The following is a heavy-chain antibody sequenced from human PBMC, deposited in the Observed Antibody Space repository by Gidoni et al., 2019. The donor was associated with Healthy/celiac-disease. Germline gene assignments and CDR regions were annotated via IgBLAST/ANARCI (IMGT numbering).Heavy chain of an antibody. Sequence: QAHLQESGPGLVKPSGTLSRTCAVSGVSISSSNLWRCVRQPPGKGLEWIGEIYHSGNINYNPSLKSRVTISVDKSKNQFSLKLSSVTAADTAVYYCASRRNYYDAFDIWGQGTMVTVSS. CDR1: GVSISSSNL. CDR3: ASRRNYYDAFDI. J-gene: IGHJ3*02. D-gene: IGHD3-22*01. V-gene: IGHV4-4*02. CDR2: IYHSGNI.